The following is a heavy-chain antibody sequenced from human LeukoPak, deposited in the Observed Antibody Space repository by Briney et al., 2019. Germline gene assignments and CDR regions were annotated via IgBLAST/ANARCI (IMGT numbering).Heavy chain of an antibody. CDR2: ISDSGST. V-gene: IGHV4-39*01. D-gene: IGHD3-9*01. J-gene: IGHJ4*02. CDR3: ARQYYDILTGYPYYFDY. Sequence: SETLSLTCTVSGGSISSRSFYWGWIRQPPGKGLEWIGSISDSGSTYYNPSLKSRVVISVDTSKNQFSLKLSSVTATDTAVYSCARQYYDILTGYPYYFDYWGQGTLVTVSS. CDR1: GGSISSRSFY.